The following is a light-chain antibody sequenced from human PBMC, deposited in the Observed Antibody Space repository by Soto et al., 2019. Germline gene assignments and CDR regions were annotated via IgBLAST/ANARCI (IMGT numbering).Light chain of an antibody. V-gene: IGKV3D-15*01. J-gene: IGKJ1*01. CDR2: DTS. CDR3: QQSYNSPQT. CDR1: QSVSSN. Sequence: EIVMTQSPATLSVSPGERATLSCRASQSVSSNVAWYQQKPGQAPRLLIYDTSSRASGIPDRFSGSGSGTDFTLTISTLQPEDFATYSCQQSYNSPQTFGQGTKVDIK.